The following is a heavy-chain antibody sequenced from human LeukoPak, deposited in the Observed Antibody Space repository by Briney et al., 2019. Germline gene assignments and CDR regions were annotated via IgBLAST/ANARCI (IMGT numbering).Heavy chain of an antibody. CDR2: IRSKAYGETA. J-gene: IGHJ4*02. CDR1: GFSVSSNY. Sequence: GGSLRLSCAASGFSVSSNYMSWIRQAPGKGLEWVGFIRSKAYGETADYAASVKGRFTISRDDSKAIAYLQMNSLKTEDTAVYHCTRDRGAYNLYDYWGQGTLVTVSS. D-gene: IGHD1-1*01. V-gene: IGHV3-49*03. CDR3: TRDRGAYNLYDY.